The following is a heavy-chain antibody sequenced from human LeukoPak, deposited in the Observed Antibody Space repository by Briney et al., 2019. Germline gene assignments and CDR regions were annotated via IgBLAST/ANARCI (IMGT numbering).Heavy chain of an antibody. Sequence: SETLSLTCAVSGYSISSGYDWGWIRQPPGKGLEYIGSIYHNGRTYYNPSLKSRVTISVDTSRNQFFLKLSYVTAADTAVYYCARDRDSSGYYGSYAFDIWGQGTMVTVSS. V-gene: IGHV4-38-2*02. D-gene: IGHD3-22*01. CDR1: GYSISSGYD. J-gene: IGHJ3*02. CDR2: IYHNGRT. CDR3: ARDRDSSGYYGSYAFDI.